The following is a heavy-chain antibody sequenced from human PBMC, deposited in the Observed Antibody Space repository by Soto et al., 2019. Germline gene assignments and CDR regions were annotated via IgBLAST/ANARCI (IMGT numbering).Heavy chain of an antibody. Sequence: EAQLLESGGGLVQRGGSLRLSCAASGFTFSSHAMSWVRQAPGKGLEWVCAISGSAAGTHYAASVKGRFTISRDNSKNTLYLQMNSLRVEDTAVYYCAKSFVDSQVVIIPDHPFDYWGQGTPVTVSS. CDR1: GFTFSSHA. CDR3: AKSFVDSQVVIIPDHPFDY. CDR2: ISGSAAGT. J-gene: IGHJ4*02. D-gene: IGHD3-3*01. V-gene: IGHV3-23*01.